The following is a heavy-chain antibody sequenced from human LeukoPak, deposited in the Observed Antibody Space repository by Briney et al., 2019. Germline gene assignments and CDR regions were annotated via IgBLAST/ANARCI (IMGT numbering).Heavy chain of an antibody. J-gene: IGHJ4*02. V-gene: IGHV3-74*01. CDR3: VRDRVDYGDHVFDY. Sequence: PGGSLRLSCAASGFTFSSYWMHWVRQAPGEGLVWVSRINSDGIITTYADSVKGRFTISRDNAKNTLYLQMNSLRAEDTAVYYCVRDRVDYGDHVFDYWGQGTLVTVSS. D-gene: IGHD4/OR15-4a*01. CDR2: INSDGIIT. CDR1: GFTFSSYW.